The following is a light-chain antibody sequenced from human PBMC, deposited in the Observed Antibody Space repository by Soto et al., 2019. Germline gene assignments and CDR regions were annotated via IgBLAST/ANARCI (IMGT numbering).Light chain of an antibody. Sequence: DIQITQSPSPLSASIGDRVTITCQASQDISTSLNWFQQKPGKAPKLLVYGASNLETGVPSRFSGSGSGTDFTFTVSSLQPEDIATYYCQQYHNLPLTFGGGTKVDIK. CDR3: QQYHNLPLT. CDR1: QDISTS. V-gene: IGKV1-33*01. CDR2: GAS. J-gene: IGKJ4*01.